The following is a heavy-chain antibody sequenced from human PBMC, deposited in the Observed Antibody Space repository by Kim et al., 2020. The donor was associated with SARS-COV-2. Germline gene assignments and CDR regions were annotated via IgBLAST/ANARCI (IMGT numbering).Heavy chain of an antibody. V-gene: IGHV4-4*07. J-gene: IGHJ4*02. D-gene: IGHD3-16*02. CDR2: YTRGHT. CDR3: AGALGH. Sequence: YTRGHTNYNPSLQSRVTMSVDMSKNQFSLKLSSVTAAGTAVYYCAGALGHWGQGTLVTVSS.